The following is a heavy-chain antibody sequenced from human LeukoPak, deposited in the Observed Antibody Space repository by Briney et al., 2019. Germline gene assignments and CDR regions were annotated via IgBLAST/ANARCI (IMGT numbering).Heavy chain of an antibody. V-gene: IGHV4-59*08. D-gene: IGHD3-9*01. CDR3: ARQGYDILTGYIDAFDI. Sequence: SETLSLTCTVSGGSISSHYWSWIRQPPGKGLEWIGYVYYSGSTNYNPSLKSRVTISVDTSKNQFSLKLRSVTAADTAIYYCARQGYDILTGYIDAFDIWGQGTMVTVSS. J-gene: IGHJ3*02. CDR2: VYYSGST. CDR1: GGSISSHY.